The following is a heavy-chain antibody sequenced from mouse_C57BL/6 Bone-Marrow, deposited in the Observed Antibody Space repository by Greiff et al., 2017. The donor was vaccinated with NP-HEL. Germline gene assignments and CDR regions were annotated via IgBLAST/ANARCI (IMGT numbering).Heavy chain of an antibody. D-gene: IGHD1-1*02. J-gene: IGHJ4*01. V-gene: IGHV1-61*01. Sequence: VQLQQPGAELVRPGSSVKMSCKASGYPFTSYTMDWVKQRPGQGLEWIGYIYPSNDTTHYNQKFKDKATLTVDKSSSTDYMQLSRLTSEDSAVYYCARSVHYARDIGGQGKAATVSA. CDR2: IYPSNDTT. CDR3: ARSVHYARDI. CDR1: GYPFTSYT.